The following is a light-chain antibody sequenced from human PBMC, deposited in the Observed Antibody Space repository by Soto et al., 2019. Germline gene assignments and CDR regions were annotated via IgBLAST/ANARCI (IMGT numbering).Light chain of an antibody. V-gene: IGKV3-20*01. J-gene: IGKJ2*01. CDR2: DSS. CDR3: QQFGSSHYT. CDR1: QSVSSSY. Sequence: EIVLTQSPGTLSLSPGEIATLSCRASQSVSSSYLAWYQQQPGQAPRLLIYDSSSRATGIPDRCSGSGSGTDFTLTISRLEPEDFAVYYCQQFGSSHYTFDQGPKLEIK.